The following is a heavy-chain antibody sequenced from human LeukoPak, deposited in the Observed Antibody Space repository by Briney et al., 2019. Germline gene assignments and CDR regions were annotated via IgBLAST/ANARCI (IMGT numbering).Heavy chain of an antibody. CDR2: INSDGSST. V-gene: IGHV3-74*01. CDR3: ARAELRYYYGPGEGY. Sequence: GGSLRLSCAASGFTFSSYWVHWVRQAPGKGLVWVSRINSDGSSTSYADSVKGRFTISRDNAKNTLYLQMNSLRAEDTAVYYCARAELRYYYGPGEGYWGQGTLVTVSS. CDR1: GFTFSSYW. J-gene: IGHJ4*02. D-gene: IGHD3-10*01.